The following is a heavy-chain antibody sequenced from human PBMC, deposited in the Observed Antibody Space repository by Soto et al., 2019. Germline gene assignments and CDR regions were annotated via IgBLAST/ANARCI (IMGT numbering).Heavy chain of an antibody. V-gene: IGHV4-34*01. CDR3: ARLGGYSGYDYKGNHYYGMDV. D-gene: IGHD5-12*01. CDR2: INHSGST. J-gene: IGHJ6*02. CDR1: GGSFSAYY. Sequence: SETLSLTCAVYGGSFSAYYWSWIRQSPGKGLEWIGEINHSGSTNYNPSLKSRVTISVDTSKNQFSLKLSSVTAADTAVYYCARLGGYSGYDYKGNHYYGMDVWGQGTTVTSP.